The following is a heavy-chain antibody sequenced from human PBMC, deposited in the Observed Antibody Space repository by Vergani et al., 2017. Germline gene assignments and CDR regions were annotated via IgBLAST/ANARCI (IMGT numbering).Heavy chain of an antibody. CDR3: ARKVTNYYYYYVDV. Sequence: EVQLVESGGGLVQPGGSLRLSCAASGFTFSSYWMSWVRQAPGKGLEWVANIKQAGSEKYYVDSVKGRFTISRDNAKNSLYLQMNSLRAEDTAVYYCARKVTNYYYYYVDVWGKGTTVTGSS. J-gene: IGHJ6*03. CDR1: GFTFSSYW. D-gene: IGHD4-17*01. CDR2: IKQAGSEK. V-gene: IGHV3-7*01.